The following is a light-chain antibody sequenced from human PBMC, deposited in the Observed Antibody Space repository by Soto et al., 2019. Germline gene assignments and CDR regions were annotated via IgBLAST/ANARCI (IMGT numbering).Light chain of an antibody. CDR3: NSYTSTSVNWV. Sequence: QSVLTQPASVSGSPGQSITISCTGTSSDVGAYNYVSWYQQHPGKAPKLLIYEVSNRPSGVSHRFSGSKSANTASLTISGLQAEDEADYYCNSYTSTSVNWVFGGGTKLTVL. V-gene: IGLV2-14*01. CDR1: SSDVGAYNY. J-gene: IGLJ3*02. CDR2: EVS.